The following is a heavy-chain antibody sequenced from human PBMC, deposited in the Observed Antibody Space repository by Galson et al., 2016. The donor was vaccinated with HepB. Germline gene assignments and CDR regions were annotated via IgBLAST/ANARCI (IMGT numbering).Heavy chain of an antibody. J-gene: IGHJ4*02. D-gene: IGHD3-10*01. CDR1: GYTFTNYA. Sequence: SVKVSCKASGYTFTNYAIHWVRQAPGQRLEWMGWINAGNGNTNYSPKFQGRVTITRDTSASTAFMELRSLRSEDTAVYYCAREGQLLWFGAFNYYFDYWGQGTLVTVSS. CDR3: AREGQLLWFGAFNYYFDY. CDR2: INAGNGNT. V-gene: IGHV1-3*01.